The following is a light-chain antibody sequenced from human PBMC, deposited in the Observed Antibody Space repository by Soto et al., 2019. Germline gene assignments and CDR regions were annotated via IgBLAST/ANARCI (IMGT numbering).Light chain of an antibody. CDR1: SSNIGSNT. Sequence: QPVLTQPLSASGTPGQRVTISCSGSSSNIGSNTVNWYQQLPGTAPKLLIYSNNQRPSGVPDRFSGSKSGTSASLAISGLQSEDEADYYCAAWDDSLNGLVVFGGGTKLTVL. CDR3: AAWDDSLNGLVV. CDR2: SNN. J-gene: IGLJ2*01. V-gene: IGLV1-44*01.